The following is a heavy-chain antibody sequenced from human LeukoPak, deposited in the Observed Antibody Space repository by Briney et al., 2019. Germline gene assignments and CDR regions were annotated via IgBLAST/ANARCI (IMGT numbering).Heavy chain of an antibody. D-gene: IGHD6-19*01. CDR1: GFTFSDYY. CDR3: ARRGSGWHFDY. V-gene: IGHV3-11*03. Sequence: PGGSLRLSCAASGFTFSDYYMSWIRQAPGKGLEWFSYICSSCSHTNYADSVKGRFTISRDNAKNSLYLQMNSLRAEDTAVYYCARRGSGWHFDYWGQGTLLTVSS. J-gene: IGHJ4*02. CDR2: ICSSCSHT.